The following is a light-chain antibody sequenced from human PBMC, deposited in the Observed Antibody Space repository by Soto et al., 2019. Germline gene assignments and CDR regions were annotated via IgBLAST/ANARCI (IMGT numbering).Light chain of an antibody. V-gene: IGKV3-20*01. J-gene: IGKJ1*01. CDR1: QNVGNN. CDR3: QQYGSSGT. CDR2: GAS. Sequence: EIVMTQSPATLSVSPGERATLSCRASQNVGNNLVWYQQKPGQAPRLLIYGASTRAAGIPDRFSGSGSGTDFTLTISRLEPEDFAVYYCQQYGSSGTFGQGTKVDNK.